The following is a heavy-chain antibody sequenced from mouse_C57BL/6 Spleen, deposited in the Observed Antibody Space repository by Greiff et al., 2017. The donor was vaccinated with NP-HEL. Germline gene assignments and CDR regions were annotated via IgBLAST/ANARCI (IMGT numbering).Heavy chain of an antibody. Sequence: EVQGVESGGGLVKPGGSLKLSCAASGFTFSDYGMHWVRQAPEQGLEWVAYISSGSSTIYYADKVKGRSTISRDNAKNTVFLQMTSLRSEDTAVYYCAKDLRRCPLGYFDVWGTGTTVTVSS. CDR2: ISSGSSTI. CDR3: AKDLRRCPLGYFDV. V-gene: IGHV5-17*01. D-gene: IGHD1-2*01. J-gene: IGHJ1*03. CDR1: GFTFSDYG.